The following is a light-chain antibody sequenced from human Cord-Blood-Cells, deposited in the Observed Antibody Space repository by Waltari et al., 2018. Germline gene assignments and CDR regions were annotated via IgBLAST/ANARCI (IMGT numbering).Light chain of an antibody. CDR3: QQRYGTPRT. V-gene: IGKV1-39*01. Sequence: IQMTQSPSSLSASVGDRVTITCRASQSIRRYLNWYQQQPGKAPKLLIYAPSSVQSGVQSRFSGSGCGTYFTLTIISLQPEDFVTYYCQQRYGTPRTCGRGTRVEIK. CDR2: APS. CDR1: QSIRRY. J-gene: IGKJ1*01.